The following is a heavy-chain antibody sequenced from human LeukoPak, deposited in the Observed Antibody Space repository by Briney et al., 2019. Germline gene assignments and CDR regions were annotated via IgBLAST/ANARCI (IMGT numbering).Heavy chain of an antibody. J-gene: IGHJ1*01. CDR1: GFTFSSYG. D-gene: IGHD3-9*01. CDR2: IRYDGSNK. V-gene: IGHV3-30*02. Sequence: GGSLRLSCAASGFTFSSYGMHWVRQAPGKGLEWVAFIRYDGSNKYYADSVKGRFTISRDNSKNTLYLQTNSLRAEDTAVYYCAKDGHYHRYFDWLLKVEYFQHWGQGTLVTVSS. CDR3: AKDGHYHRYFDWLLKVEYFQH.